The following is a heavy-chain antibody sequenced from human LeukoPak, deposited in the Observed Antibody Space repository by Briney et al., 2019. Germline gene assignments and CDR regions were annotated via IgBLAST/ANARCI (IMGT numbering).Heavy chain of an antibody. V-gene: IGHV1-69*13. D-gene: IGHD3-10*01. J-gene: IGHJ6*03. CDR2: IIPIFGTA. CDR1: GGTFSNYA. Sequence: GASVKVSCKASGGTFSNYAISWVRQAPGQGFEWMGGIIPIFGTANYGQKFQDRVTITADESTSTAYMELSSLRSEDTAVYYCARGNTMVRGQILYYYYYYMDVWGKGTTVTISS. CDR3: ARGNTMVRGQILYYYYYYMDV.